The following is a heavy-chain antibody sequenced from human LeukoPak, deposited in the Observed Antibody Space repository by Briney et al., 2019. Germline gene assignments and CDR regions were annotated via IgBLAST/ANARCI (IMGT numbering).Heavy chain of an antibody. V-gene: IGHV3-9*01. CDR2: ISWNSGSI. D-gene: IGHD2-15*01. Sequence: GGPLRLSCAAFGFTFDDYAMHWVRQAPGKGLEWVSGISWNSGSIGYADSVKGRFTISRDNAKNSLYLQMNSLRAEDTALYYCAKDIGGGGPPYYFDYWGQGTLVTVSS. J-gene: IGHJ4*02. CDR1: GFTFDDYA. CDR3: AKDIGGGGPPYYFDY.